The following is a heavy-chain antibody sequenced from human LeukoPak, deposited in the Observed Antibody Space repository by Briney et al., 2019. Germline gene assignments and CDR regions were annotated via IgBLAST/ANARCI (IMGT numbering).Heavy chain of an antibody. V-gene: IGHV1-2*02. CDR1: GYIFTGYY. Sequence: RASVKVSCKASGYIFTGYYIHWVRQAPGQGLEWMGWINPNGGGTNYAQKFQGRVTMTRDTSISTAYMEVNRLRSDDTAVYYCARVHCSSTTCYNPFDIWGQGTIVTISS. J-gene: IGHJ3*02. D-gene: IGHD2-2*02. CDR3: ARVHCSSTTCYNPFDI. CDR2: INPNGGGT.